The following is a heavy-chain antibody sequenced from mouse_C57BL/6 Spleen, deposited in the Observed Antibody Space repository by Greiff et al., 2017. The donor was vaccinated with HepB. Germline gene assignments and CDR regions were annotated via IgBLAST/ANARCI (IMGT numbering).Heavy chain of an antibody. CDR3: TRPRPQLAWFAY. D-gene: IGHD4-1*02. J-gene: IGHJ3*01. CDR2: IDPETGGT. Sequence: VQRVESGAELVRPGASVTLSCKASGYTFTDYEMHWVKQTPVHGLEWIGAIDPETGGTAYNQKFKGKAILTADKSSSTAYMELRSLTSEDSAVYYCTRPRPQLAWFAYWGQGTLVTVSA. CDR1: GYTFTDYE. V-gene: IGHV1-15*01.